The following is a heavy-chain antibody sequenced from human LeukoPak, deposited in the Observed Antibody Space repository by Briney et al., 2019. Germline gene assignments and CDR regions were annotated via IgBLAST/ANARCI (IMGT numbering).Heavy chain of an antibody. D-gene: IGHD2/OR15-2a*01. J-gene: IGHJ4*02. V-gene: IGHV4-34*01. CDR2: INHSGST. Sequence: PSETLSLTCAVYGGSFSGYYWSWIRQPPGKGLEWIGEINHSGSTNYNPSLKSRVTISVDTSKNQFSLKLSSVTAADTAVYYCARINGNCFDYWGQGTLVTVSS. CDR1: GGSFSGYY. CDR3: ARINGNCFDY.